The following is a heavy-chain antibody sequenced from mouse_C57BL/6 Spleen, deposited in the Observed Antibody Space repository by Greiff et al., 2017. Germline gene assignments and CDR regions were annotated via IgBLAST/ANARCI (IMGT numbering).Heavy chain of an antibody. Sequence: VQLQQPGAELVRPGTSVKLSCKASGYTFTSYWMHWVKQRPGQGLEWIGVIDPSDSYTNYNQKFKGKATLTVDTSSSTAYMQLSSLTSEDSAVYYCARGAPLPLPGEGDNWGQGTTLTVSS. CDR3: ARGAPLPLPGEGDN. CDR1: GYTFTSYW. J-gene: IGHJ2*01. D-gene: IGHD5-5*01. V-gene: IGHV1-59*01. CDR2: IDPSDSYT.